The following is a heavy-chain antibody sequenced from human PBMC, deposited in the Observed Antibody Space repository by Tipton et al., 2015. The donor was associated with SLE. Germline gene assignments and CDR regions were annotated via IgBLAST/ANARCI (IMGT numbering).Heavy chain of an antibody. J-gene: IGHJ6*02. CDR1: GFTFSNYA. CDR3: AKENPYYNYAMDV. V-gene: IGHV3-23*01. Sequence: GSLRLSCAASGFTFSNYAMSWVRQAPGKGLEWVSTISGSGGSTYSADSVKGRFTISRDNSKNTLYLQMNSLRAEDTAVYYCAKENPYYNYAMDVWGQGTTVTVSS. CDR2: ISGSGGST.